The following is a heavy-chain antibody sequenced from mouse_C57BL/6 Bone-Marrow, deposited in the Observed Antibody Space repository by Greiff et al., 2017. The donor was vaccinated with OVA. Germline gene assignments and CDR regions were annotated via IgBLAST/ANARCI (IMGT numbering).Heavy chain of an antibody. Sequence: QVQLQQSGAELVRPGASVTLSCKASGYTFTDYEMHWVKQTPVHGLEWIGAIDPETGGTAYNQKFKGKAILTADKSSSTAYMELRSLTSEDSAVYYLRRWDDYDAWFAYWGQGTLVTVSA. J-gene: IGHJ3*01. V-gene: IGHV1-15*01. CDR3: RRWDDYDAWFAY. CDR1: GYTFTDYE. D-gene: IGHD2-4*01. CDR2: IDPETGGT.